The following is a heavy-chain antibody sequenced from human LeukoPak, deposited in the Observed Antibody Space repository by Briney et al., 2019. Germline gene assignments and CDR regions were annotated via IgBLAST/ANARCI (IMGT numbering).Heavy chain of an antibody. CDR2: IKEDGNEK. Sequence: GGSLRLSCAASGFTFSTYWMSWVRQAPGKGLEWVANIKEDGNEKYYVDSVKGRFTISRDNAKNSLYLQMNSLRAEDTAVYYCVRLRPAHDYAMDVWVKGTTVTVSS. D-gene: IGHD5-12*01. CDR3: VRLRPAHDYAMDV. CDR1: GFTFSTYW. V-gene: IGHV3-7*03. J-gene: IGHJ6*04.